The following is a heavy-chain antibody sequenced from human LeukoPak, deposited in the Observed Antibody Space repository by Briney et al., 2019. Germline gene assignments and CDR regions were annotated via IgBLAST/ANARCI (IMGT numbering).Heavy chain of an antibody. V-gene: IGHV3-23*01. J-gene: IGHJ4*02. CDR1: GFTFSSYS. CDR2: ISGSGGST. Sequence: HPGGSLRLSCAASGFTFSSYSMNWVRQAPGKGLEWVSAISGSGGSTYYADSVKGRFTISRDNSKNTLYLQMNSLRAEDTAVYYCAKIVVVTAIPFFDYWGQGTLVTVSS. CDR3: AKIVVVTAIPFFDY. D-gene: IGHD2-21*02.